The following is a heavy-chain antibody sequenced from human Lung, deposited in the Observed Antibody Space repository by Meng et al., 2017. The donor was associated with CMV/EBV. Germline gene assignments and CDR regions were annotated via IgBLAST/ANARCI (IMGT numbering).Heavy chain of an antibody. CDR1: GYTFTSYD. CDR3: ARVYTCRDDFWGNCYYYGMAV. CDR2: MNPNSGNT. V-gene: IGHV1-8*03. D-gene: IGHD3-3*01. J-gene: IGHJ6*02. Sequence: SVXVSXXASGYTFTSYDINWVRQATGQGLEWMGWMNPNSGNTGYAQKFQGRVTITRNTSISTAYMELSSLRSEDTAVYYCARVYTCRDDFWGNCYYYGMAVWGPGTXVPVAS.